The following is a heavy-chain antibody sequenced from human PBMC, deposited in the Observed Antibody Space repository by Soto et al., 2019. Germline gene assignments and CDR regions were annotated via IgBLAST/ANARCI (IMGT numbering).Heavy chain of an antibody. CDR3: ARATAMGRYYYYGMDV. J-gene: IGHJ6*02. CDR1: GGSISSYY. V-gene: IGHV4-59*01. CDR2: IYYSGST. D-gene: IGHD5-18*01. Sequence: SETLSLTCTVSGGSISSYYCSWIRQPPGKGLEWIGYIYYSGSTNYNPSLKSRVTISVDTSKNQFSLKLSSVTAADTAVYYCARATAMGRYYYYGMDVWGQGTTVTVS.